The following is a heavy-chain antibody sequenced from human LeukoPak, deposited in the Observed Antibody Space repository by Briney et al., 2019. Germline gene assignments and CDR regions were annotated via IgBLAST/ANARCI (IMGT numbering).Heavy chain of an antibody. CDR3: AKDSIYGWNDY. Sequence: GGSLRLSCAASGFTFDDYAMHWVRQPPGKGLEWVSGISWNSGRVGSADSVKGRFTISRDNAKNTLYLQMNSLRAEDTAVYYCAKDSIYGWNDYWGQGTLVTVSS. J-gene: IGHJ4*02. D-gene: IGHD3-10*01. CDR1: GFTFDDYA. V-gene: IGHV3-9*01. CDR2: ISWNSGRV.